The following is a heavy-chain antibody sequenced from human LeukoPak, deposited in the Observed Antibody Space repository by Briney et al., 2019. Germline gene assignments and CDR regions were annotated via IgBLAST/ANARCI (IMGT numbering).Heavy chain of an antibody. CDR1: GFTLSSYW. J-gene: IGHJ6*04. CDR3: ARDPYYGMDV. Sequence: GGSLRLSCAASGFTLSSYWMHWVRQAPGKGLVWVSRLNSDGSSTIYVDSVKGRFTISRDNAKNTLYLQMNSRRAEDTAVYYCARDPYYGMDVWGKGTTVTVSS. V-gene: IGHV3-74*01. CDR2: LNSDGSST.